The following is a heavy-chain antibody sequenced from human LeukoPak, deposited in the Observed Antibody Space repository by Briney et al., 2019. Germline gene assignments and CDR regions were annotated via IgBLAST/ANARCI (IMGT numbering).Heavy chain of an antibody. J-gene: IGHJ3*02. CDR3: ARSNRGAFDI. V-gene: IGHV3-48*04. CDR2: ISSRSSTI. Sequence: GGSLRLSCAASGFTFSSYSMNWVRQAPGKGLEWVSYISSRSSTIYYADSVKGRFTISRDNATNSLYLQMNSLRAEDTAVYYCARSNRGAFDIWGQGTMVTVSS. D-gene: IGHD1-14*01. CDR1: GFTFSSYS.